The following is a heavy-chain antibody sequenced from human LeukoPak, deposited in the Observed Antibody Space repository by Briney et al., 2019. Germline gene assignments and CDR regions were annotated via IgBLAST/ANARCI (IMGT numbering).Heavy chain of an antibody. D-gene: IGHD3-10*01. CDR3: AKVLVRGVITLNYYYGMDV. Sequence: PGGSLRLSCAASGFTVSTNYMNWVRQAPGKGLEWVSVISGSGGSTYYADSVKGRFTISRDNSKNTLYLQMNSLRAEDTAVYYCAKVLVRGVITLNYYYGMDVWGQGTTVTVSS. CDR2: ISGSGGST. CDR1: GFTVSTNY. V-gene: IGHV3-23*01. J-gene: IGHJ6*02.